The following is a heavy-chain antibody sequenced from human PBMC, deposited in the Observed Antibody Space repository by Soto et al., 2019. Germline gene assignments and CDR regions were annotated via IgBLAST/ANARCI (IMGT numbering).Heavy chain of an antibody. J-gene: IGHJ4*02. Sequence: PSAPLSLPCSGSGISIRNSCYCWGWIRRPPGKGLEWIGTIYYSGSTYYNPSLKSRVTISVDTSKNQFSLKLTSVTAADTAVDYGARQGSNWGQGTLVTVSS. CDR1: GISIRNSCYC. V-gene: IGHV4-39*01. CDR2: IYYSGST. CDR3: ARQGSN.